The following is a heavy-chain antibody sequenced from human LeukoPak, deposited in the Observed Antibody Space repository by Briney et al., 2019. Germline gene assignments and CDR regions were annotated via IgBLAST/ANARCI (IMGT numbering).Heavy chain of an antibody. CDR2: INPNSGGT. J-gene: IGHJ5*02. Sequence: ASVKVSCKASGYTFTGYYMHWVRQAPGQGLEWMGWINPNSGGTNYAQKFQGRVTMTRDTSISTAYMELSRLRSDDTAVYYCARDPSSSWSTLHYNWFDPWGQGTLVTVSS. V-gene: IGHV1-2*02. CDR1: GYTFTGYY. CDR3: ARDPSSSWSTLHYNWFDP. D-gene: IGHD6-13*01.